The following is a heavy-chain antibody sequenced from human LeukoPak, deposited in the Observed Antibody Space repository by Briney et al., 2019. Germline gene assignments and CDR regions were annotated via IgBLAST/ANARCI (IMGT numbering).Heavy chain of an antibody. D-gene: IGHD5-18*01. Sequence: ASVKVSCKASGYTFTSYDINWVRQATGQGLEWMGWMNPNSGNTGYAQKFQGRVTMTRNTSISTAYMELRSLRSDDTAVYYCARYGRDTPGAFDIWGQGTMVTVSS. CDR1: GYTFTSYD. V-gene: IGHV1-8*01. J-gene: IGHJ3*02. CDR2: MNPNSGNT. CDR3: ARYGRDTPGAFDI.